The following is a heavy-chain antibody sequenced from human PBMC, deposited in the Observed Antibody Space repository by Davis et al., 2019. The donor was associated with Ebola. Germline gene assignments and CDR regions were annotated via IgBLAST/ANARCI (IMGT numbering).Heavy chain of an antibody. V-gene: IGHV3-21*01. J-gene: IGHJ4*02. CDR2: ISSSSSYI. CDR3: ARGGTYFDY. Sequence: GESLKISCAASGFTFSSYSMNWVRQAPGKGLEWVSSISSSSSYIYYADSVKGRFTISRDNAKSSLCLQMNSLRAEDTSVYYCARGGTYFDYRGQGTLVTVSS. D-gene: IGHD1-26*01. CDR1: GFTFSSYS.